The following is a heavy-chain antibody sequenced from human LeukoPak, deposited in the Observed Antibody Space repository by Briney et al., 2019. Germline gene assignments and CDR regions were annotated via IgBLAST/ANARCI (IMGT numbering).Heavy chain of an antibody. CDR3: AKAAGSYSGALDY. CDR2: ISYDGSNK. D-gene: IGHD5-12*01. Sequence: GGSLRLSCAASGFTFSSYGMHWVRQAPGKGLERVAVISYDGSNKYYADSVKGRFTISRDNSKNTLYLQMNSLRAEDTAVYYCAKAAGSYSGALDYWGQGTLVTVSS. J-gene: IGHJ4*02. CDR1: GFTFSSYG. V-gene: IGHV3-30*18.